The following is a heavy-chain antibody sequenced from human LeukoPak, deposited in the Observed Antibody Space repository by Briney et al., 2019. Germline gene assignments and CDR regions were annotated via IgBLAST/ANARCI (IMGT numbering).Heavy chain of an antibody. CDR3: ARDPPRMVGIPLYN. CDR2: IIPILGIA. CDR1: GGTFSSYT. V-gene: IGHV1-69*04. J-gene: IGHJ4*02. D-gene: IGHD2-15*01. Sequence: ASVKVSCKASGGTFSSYTISWVRQAPGQGLEWMGRIIPILGIANYAQKFQGRVTITADKSTSTAYMELSSLRSEGTAVYYCARDPPRMVGIPLYNWGQGTLVTVSS.